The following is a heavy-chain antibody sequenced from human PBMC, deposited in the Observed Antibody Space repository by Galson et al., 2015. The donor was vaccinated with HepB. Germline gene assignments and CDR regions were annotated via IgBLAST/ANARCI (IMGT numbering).Heavy chain of an antibody. D-gene: IGHD5-24*01. Sequence: SVKVSCKASGGTFSSYAISWVRQAPGQGLEWMGGIIPIFGIANYAQKFQGRVTMTRDTSISTAYMELSRLRSDDTAVYYCALVEMATSPFDYWGQGTLVTVSS. J-gene: IGHJ4*02. CDR3: ALVEMATSPFDY. V-gene: IGHV1-69*10. CDR2: IIPIFGIA. CDR1: GGTFSSYA.